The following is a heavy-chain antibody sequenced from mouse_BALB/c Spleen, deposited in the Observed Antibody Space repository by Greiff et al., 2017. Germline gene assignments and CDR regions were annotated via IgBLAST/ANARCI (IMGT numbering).Heavy chain of an antibody. CDR1: GFTFSNYW. CDR3: IYAMDY. Sequence: EGKLVESGGGLVQPGGSMKLSCVASGFTFSNYWMNWVRQSPEKGLEWVAEIRLKSNNYATHYAESVKGRFTISRDDSKSSVYLQMNNLRAEDTGIYYCIYAMDYWGQGTSVTVSS. V-gene: IGHV6-6*02. J-gene: IGHJ4*01. CDR2: IRLKSNNYAT.